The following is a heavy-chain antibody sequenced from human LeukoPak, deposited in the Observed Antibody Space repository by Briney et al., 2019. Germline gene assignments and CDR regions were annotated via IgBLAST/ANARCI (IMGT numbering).Heavy chain of an antibody. V-gene: IGHV5-51*01. D-gene: IGHD3-10*01. CDR1: GYSFTTYW. CDR3: ARRQYYGSGSTDY. J-gene: IGHJ4*02. CDR2: IYPGDFDT. Sequence: GESLKISCKGSGYSFTTYWIGWVRQMPGKGLEWMAIIYPGDFDTRYSPSFQGQVTISADKSINTAYLQWSSLKASDTAMYYCARRQYYGSGSTDYWGQGTLVTVSS.